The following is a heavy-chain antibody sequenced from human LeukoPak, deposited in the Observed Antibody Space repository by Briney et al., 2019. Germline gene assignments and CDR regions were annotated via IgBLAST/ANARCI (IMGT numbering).Heavy chain of an antibody. CDR3: ARSHSNYEDAFDI. V-gene: IGHV4-31*11. Sequence: SETLSLTCAVSGGSISSSNWWSWVRQHPGKGLEWIGYIYYSGSTYYNPSLKSRVTISVDTSKNQFSLKLSSVTAADTAVYYCARSHSNYEDAFDIWGQGTMVTVSS. D-gene: IGHD4-11*01. CDR2: IYYSGST. J-gene: IGHJ3*02. CDR1: GGSISSSNW.